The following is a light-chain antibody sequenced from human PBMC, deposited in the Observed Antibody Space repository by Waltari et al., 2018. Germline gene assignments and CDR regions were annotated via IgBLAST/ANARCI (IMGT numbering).Light chain of an antibody. Sequence: DIVMTQSPDSLAVSLGERATINCNSSQTVLYSSNNRYSLAWFQQKPGQPPKLLIYWASTRESGFPDRFSGSGSGTDXALXXXXXQXEDVAVXXXXQFXXXXLXFGXGXXVEI. CDR1: QTVLYSSNNRYS. CDR2: WAS. V-gene: IGKV4-1*01. J-gene: IGKJ4*01. CDR3: XQFXXXXLX.